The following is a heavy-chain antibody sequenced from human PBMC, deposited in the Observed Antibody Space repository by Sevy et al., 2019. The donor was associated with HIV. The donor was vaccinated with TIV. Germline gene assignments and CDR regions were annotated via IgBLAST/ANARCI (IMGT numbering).Heavy chain of an antibody. CDR2: ISSSSSYI. V-gene: IGHV3-21*01. J-gene: IGHJ3*02. CDR1: GFTFSSYS. CDR3: ASTGDCSGGSCYPDAFDI. Sequence: GGSLRLSCAASGFTFSSYSMNWVHQAPGKGLEWVSSISSSSSYIYYADSVKGRFTISRDNAKNSLYLQMNSLRAEDTAVYYCASTGDCSGGSCYPDAFDIWGQGTMVTVSS. D-gene: IGHD2-15*01.